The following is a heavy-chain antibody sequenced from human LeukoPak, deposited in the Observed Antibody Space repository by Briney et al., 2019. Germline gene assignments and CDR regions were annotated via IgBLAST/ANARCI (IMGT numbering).Heavy chain of an antibody. CDR2: IHYGGTT. CDR3: ARETKIAGGNNWFDP. Sequence: SETLSLTCTVSGDSSSNPIFYWGWIRQPPGKGLEWIGSIHYGGTTHYNPSLKSRVTISVDTSKNQFSLKLSSVTAADTAVYYCARETKIAGGNNWFDPWGQGTLVTVSS. J-gene: IGHJ5*02. D-gene: IGHD6-13*01. V-gene: IGHV4-39*07. CDR1: GDSSSNPIFY.